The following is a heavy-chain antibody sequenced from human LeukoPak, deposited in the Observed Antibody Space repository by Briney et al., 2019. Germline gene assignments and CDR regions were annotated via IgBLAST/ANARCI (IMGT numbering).Heavy chain of an antibody. J-gene: IGHJ3*02. Sequence: GGSLRLSCAASGFTFDDCAMHWVRQAPGKGLEWVSGISWNSGSIGYADSVKGRFTISRDNAKNSLYLQVNSLRAEDTAIYYCSRWNFAFDIWGQGTMVTVSS. CDR2: ISWNSGSI. D-gene: IGHD1-7*01. CDR3: SRWNFAFDI. CDR1: GFTFDDCA. V-gene: IGHV3-9*01.